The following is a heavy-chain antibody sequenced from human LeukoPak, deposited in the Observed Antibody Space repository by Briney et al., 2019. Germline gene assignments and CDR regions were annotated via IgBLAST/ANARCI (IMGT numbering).Heavy chain of an antibody. J-gene: IGHJ4*02. V-gene: IGHV3-23*01. CDR2: ISGSGGST. CDR3: AKGDTYYYDSSGYLPLD. CDR1: GFTFSIYA. D-gene: IGHD3-22*01. Sequence: PGGSLRLSCAASGFTFSIYAMSSVRQAPGKGLEWVSAISGSGGSTYYADSVKGRFTISRDNSKNMLYLQMNSLRAEDTAVYYCAKGDTYYYDSSGYLPLDWGQGTLVTVCS.